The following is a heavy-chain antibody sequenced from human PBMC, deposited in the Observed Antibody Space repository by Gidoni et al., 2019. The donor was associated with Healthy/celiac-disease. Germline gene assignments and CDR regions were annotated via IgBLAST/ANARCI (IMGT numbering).Heavy chain of an antibody. Sequence: EVQLVQSGAEAKKHWETLGISCKVSGYSFTSYWISWGRQMPGKGLEWMWRIDPSDSYTHYSPSFQCHVTISADKSISTAYLQWSSLKASDSAMYYCARVTTGYSVYEDYYGMDVWGQGTTVTVSS. CDR1: GYSFTSYW. CDR3: ARVTTGYSVYEDYYGMDV. J-gene: IGHJ6*02. V-gene: IGHV5-10-1*01. D-gene: IGHD5-12*01. CDR2: IDPSDSYT.